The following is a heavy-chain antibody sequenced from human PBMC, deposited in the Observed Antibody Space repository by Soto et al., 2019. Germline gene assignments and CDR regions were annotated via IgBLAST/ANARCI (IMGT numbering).Heavy chain of an antibody. J-gene: IGHJ5*02. CDR2: ISHDGSNT. V-gene: IGHV3-30*18. D-gene: IGHD6-19*01. Sequence: QVQLVESGGGVVQHGMSLRLSCVASGFTLSNTVMHWVRQAPGKGLEWVAMISHDGSNTYYGDSVTGRFTISRDTSGNLLYLQMDSLRPEDTSVYYCAKDWGSRGWFNWFDPWGQGTLVTVAS. CDR1: GFTLSNTV. CDR3: AKDWGSRGWFNWFDP.